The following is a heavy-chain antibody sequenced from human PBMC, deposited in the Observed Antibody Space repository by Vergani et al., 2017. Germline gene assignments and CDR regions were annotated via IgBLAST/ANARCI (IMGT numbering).Heavy chain of an antibody. J-gene: IGHJ5*02. Sequence: QVQLVQSGAEVKKPGSSVKVSCKASGGTFSSYAISWVRQAPGQGLEWMGGIIPIFGTANYAQKFQGRVTITADESTSTAYMELSGLRSEDTAVYYCARDKLSFGYSGSFRNWFDPWGQGTLVTVSS. V-gene: IGHV1-69*01. CDR2: IIPIFGTA. D-gene: IGHD1-26*01. CDR1: GGTFSSYA. CDR3: ARDKLSFGYSGSFRNWFDP.